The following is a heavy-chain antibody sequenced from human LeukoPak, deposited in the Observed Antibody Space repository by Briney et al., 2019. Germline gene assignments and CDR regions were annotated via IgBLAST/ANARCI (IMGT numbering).Heavy chain of an antibody. CDR3: ATESGTNWFDP. J-gene: IGHJ5*02. D-gene: IGHD1-26*01. CDR2: ISPSNDKT. Sequence: ASVKVSCKSSCYTFSNYAISGVRQAPGQGLEWMGWISPSNDKTNYAQNLQGRVTMTTDTSTNTAYMELRSLTSDDTAVYFCATESGTNWFDPWGQGTLVTVSS. V-gene: IGHV1-18*01. CDR1: CYTFSNYA.